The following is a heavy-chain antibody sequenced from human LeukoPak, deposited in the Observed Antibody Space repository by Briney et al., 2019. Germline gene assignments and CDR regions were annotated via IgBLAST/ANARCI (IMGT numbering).Heavy chain of an antibody. J-gene: IGHJ3*02. Sequence: AETLSLTCAVYGGSFSDYFWGWIRQPPGKGLEWIGYIYYSGRTNYNPSLTSRVTISVDPSKSQSSLKLSSVTAADTAVYYCARDYYDTRGAALDIWGQGTMVTVSS. V-gene: IGHV4-59*01. CDR2: IYYSGRT. D-gene: IGHD3-22*01. CDR3: ARDYYDTRGAALDI. CDR1: GGSFSDYF.